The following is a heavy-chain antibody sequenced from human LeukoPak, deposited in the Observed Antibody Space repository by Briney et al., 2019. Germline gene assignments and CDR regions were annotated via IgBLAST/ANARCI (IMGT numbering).Heavy chain of an antibody. J-gene: IGHJ3*02. V-gene: IGHV3-30*18. CDR2: ISYDGSNK. D-gene: IGHD3-9*01. CDR3: AKGNRVSYYDILTGYWVGAFDI. Sequence: GGSLRLSCSASGFTFSSYGMHWVRQAPGKGLEWVAVISYDGSNKYYADSVKGRFTISRDNSKNTLYLQMNSLRAEDTAVYYCAKGNRVSYYDILTGYWVGAFDIWGQGTMVTVSS. CDR1: GFTFSSYG.